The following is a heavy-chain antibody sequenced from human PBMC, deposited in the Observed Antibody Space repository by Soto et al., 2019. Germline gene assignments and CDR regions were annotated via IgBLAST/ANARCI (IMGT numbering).Heavy chain of an antibody. CDR2: IYSGGST. V-gene: IGHV3-66*01. J-gene: IGHJ6*03. CDR3: ARGVGSPPNYYYYYMDV. CDR1: GFTVSSNY. D-gene: IGHD1-26*01. Sequence: EVQLVESGGGLVQPGGSLRLSCAASGFTVSSNYMSWVRQAPGKGLEWVSVIYSGGSTYYADSVKGRFTISRDNSKNTLYLQMNSLRAEDTAVYYCARGVGSPPNYYYYYMDVWGKGTTVTVSS.